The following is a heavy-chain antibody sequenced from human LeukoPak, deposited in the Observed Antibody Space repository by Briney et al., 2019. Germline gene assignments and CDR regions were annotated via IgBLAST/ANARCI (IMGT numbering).Heavy chain of an antibody. V-gene: IGHV1-18*01. CDR1: GYTFASYG. J-gene: IGHJ4*02. D-gene: IGHD2-2*01. CDR3: ATCLSSTSCYVDY. CDR2: ISAYNGNT. Sequence: ASVKVSCKASGYTFASYGITWVRQAPGQGLEWMGWISAYNGNTNYAQKLQGRVSMTTDTSTSTAYMELRSLRSDDTAVYYCATCLSSTSCYVDYWGQGTLVTVSS.